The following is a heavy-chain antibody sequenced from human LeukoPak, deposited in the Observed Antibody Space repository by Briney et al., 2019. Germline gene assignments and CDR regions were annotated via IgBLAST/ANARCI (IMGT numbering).Heavy chain of an antibody. CDR3: ARREGAVAGIFREGFDY. V-gene: IGHV1-69*05. CDR2: TIPIFGTA. Sequence: SVKVSCKASGYTFTSYGISWVRQAPGQGLEWMGGTIPIFGTANYAQKFQGRVTITTDESTSTAYMELSSLRSEDTAVYYCARREGAVAGIFREGFDYWGQGTLVTVSS. CDR1: GYTFTSYG. J-gene: IGHJ4*02. D-gene: IGHD6-19*01.